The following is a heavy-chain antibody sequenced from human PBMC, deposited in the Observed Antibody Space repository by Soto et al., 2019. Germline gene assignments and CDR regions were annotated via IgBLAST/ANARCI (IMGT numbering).Heavy chain of an antibody. CDR2: INSSGYT. Sequence: SETLSLTCTVSGGSISTYYWSWIRQPAGKGLEWIGRINSSGYTNYNPSLKSRVTMSVDTSKNQYSLMLRSVTAADTAVYYCARDRGGFRSFDYWGQGTLVTVYS. CDR3: ARDRGGFRSFDY. D-gene: IGHD3-10*01. J-gene: IGHJ4*02. V-gene: IGHV4-4*07. CDR1: GGSISTYY.